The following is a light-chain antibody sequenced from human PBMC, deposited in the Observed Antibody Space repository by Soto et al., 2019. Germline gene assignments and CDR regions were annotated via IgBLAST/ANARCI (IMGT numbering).Light chain of an antibody. CDR3: ETWDERLDGNYV. V-gene: IGLV1-51*01. J-gene: IGLJ1*01. CDR2: DND. CDR1: SSNIGDNY. Sequence: QSVLTQPPSVSAAPGQQVTISCSGSSSNIGDNYVSWYQHLPGTAPKLVVYDNDRRPSGIPGRFSGSKSGTSATLVITGLQAGDEADYYCETWDERLDGNYVFGTGPNPPVL.